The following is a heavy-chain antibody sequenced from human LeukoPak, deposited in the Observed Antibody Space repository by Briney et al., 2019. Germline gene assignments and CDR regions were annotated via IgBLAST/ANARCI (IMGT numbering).Heavy chain of an antibody. D-gene: IGHD3-22*01. CDR3: ARQSYFYDSSAYYLDY. J-gene: IGHJ4*02. Sequence: GGSLRLSCTASGFTFSDYSMCWIRQAPGKGLEWLSCITTSGSTIYYADSVKGRFTISRDNGKNSLYLQMSSLRAEDTAVYYCARQSYFYDSSAYYLDYWGQGTLVTVSA. V-gene: IGHV3-11*01. CDR1: GFTFSDYS. CDR2: ITTSGSTI.